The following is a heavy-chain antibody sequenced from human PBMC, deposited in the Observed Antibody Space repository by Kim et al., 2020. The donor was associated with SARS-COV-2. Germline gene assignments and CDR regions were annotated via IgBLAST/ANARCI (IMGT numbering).Heavy chain of an antibody. D-gene: IGHD3-16*01. CDR1: GFAFTNSY. Sequence: GGSLRLSCAASGFAFTNSYMSWIRQAPGKGLDWLTFISDSSTDIYYADSVKGRFTISRDNAKNSLYLQMNGLRGDDTAVYYCARVDYSSIDYWGRGTLVTVSS. J-gene: IGHJ4*02. V-gene: IGHV3-11*01. CDR3: ARVDYSSIDY. CDR2: ISDSSTDI.